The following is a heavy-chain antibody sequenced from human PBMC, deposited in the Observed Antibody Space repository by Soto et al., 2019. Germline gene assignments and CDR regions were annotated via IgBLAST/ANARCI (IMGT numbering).Heavy chain of an antibody. J-gene: IGHJ4*02. CDR1: GYTFTNYG. D-gene: IGHD6-13*01. V-gene: IGHV1-18*04. CDR2: ISAYNGNT. Sequence: ASVKVSCKASGYTFTNYGISWVRQAPGQGLEWMGWISAYNGNTNYAQKLQGRVTMTTDTSTSTAYMELRSLRSDDTAVYYRATKARTAVDYWGQGTLVTVSS. CDR3: ATKARTAVDY.